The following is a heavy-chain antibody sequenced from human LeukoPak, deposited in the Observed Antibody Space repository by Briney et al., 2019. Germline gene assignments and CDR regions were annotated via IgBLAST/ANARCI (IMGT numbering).Heavy chain of an antibody. V-gene: IGHV1-8*01. CDR2: MNPNSGNT. Sequence: ASVKVSCKASGYTFTSYDIDWVRQATGQGLEWMGWMNPNSGNTGYAQKFQGRVTMTRNTSISTAYMELSSLRSEDTAVYYCASGVGVRGVITYYWGQGTLVTVSS. CDR3: ASGVGVRGVITYY. CDR1: GYTFTSYD. J-gene: IGHJ4*02. D-gene: IGHD3-10*01.